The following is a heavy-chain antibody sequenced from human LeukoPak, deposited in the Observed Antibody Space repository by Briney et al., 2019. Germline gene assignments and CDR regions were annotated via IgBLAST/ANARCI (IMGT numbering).Heavy chain of an antibody. V-gene: IGHV4-31*03. J-gene: IGHJ3*02. D-gene: IGHD6-13*01. Sequence: SQTLSLTCTVSGGSISSGGYYWSWIRQHPGKGLEWIGYIYYSGSTYYNPSLKSRVTISVDTSKNQFSLKLSSVTAADTAVYYCARLVSSSGDGGPGAFDIWGQGTMVTVSS. CDR1: GGSISSGGYY. CDR2: IYYSGST. CDR3: ARLVSSSGDGGPGAFDI.